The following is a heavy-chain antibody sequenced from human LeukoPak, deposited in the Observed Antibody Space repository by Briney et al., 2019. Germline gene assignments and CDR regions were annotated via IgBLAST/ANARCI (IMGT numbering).Heavy chain of an antibody. CDR3: AGSPYYYDSTGYGGAFDI. D-gene: IGHD3-22*01. V-gene: IGHV4-59*01. CDR1: GGSISSYY. CDR2: IYYSGST. Sequence: SETLSLTCTVSGGSISSYYWSWIRQPPGKGLEWIGYIYYSGSTNYNPSLKSRVTISVDTSKNQFSLKLSSVTAADTAVYYCAGSPYYYDSTGYGGAFDIWGQGTMVTVSS. J-gene: IGHJ3*02.